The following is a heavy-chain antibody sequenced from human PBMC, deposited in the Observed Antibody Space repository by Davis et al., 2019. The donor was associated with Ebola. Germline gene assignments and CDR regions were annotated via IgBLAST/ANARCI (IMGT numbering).Heavy chain of an antibody. CDR2: IVVGNVNT. D-gene: IGHD1-14*01. CDR3: AASAGTVGKFDY. J-gene: IGHJ4*01. CDR1: LCTFTNST. V-gene: IGHV1-58*02. Sequence: SVTVSCQASLCTFTNSTMQWVRQARGQRPEWIGSIVVGNVNTNYAQKFQGRVTITRDMSTSTSYLDLSNLRSEDTAVYYCAASAGTVGKFDYWGQGTLVTVSS.